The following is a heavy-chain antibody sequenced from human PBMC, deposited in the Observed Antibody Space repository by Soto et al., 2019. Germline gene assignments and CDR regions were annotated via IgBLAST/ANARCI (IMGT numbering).Heavy chain of an antibody. V-gene: IGHV3-23*01. D-gene: IGHD6-13*01. CDR1: GFTFIAYT. Sequence: HPWGSLRLSCAASGFTFIAYTIIFCRHSPLKWLEWVSSVTYSGTTTYYADSVKGRFTISRDNSKNTLYLQMNSLRVEDTAVYFCAKEGGDSSIWVPFDSWGQGTLVTVSS. J-gene: IGHJ5*01. CDR3: AKEGGDSSIWVPFDS. CDR2: VTYSGTTT.